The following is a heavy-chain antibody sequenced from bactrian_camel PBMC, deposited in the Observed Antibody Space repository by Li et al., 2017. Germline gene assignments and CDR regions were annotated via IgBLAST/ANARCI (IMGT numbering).Heavy chain of an antibody. CDR1: GYTGDTNC. CDR3: APDSRSQLCTSVYNVPYYSY. D-gene: IGHD1*01. J-gene: IGHJ4*01. V-gene: IGHV3S63*01. CDR2: ITTYNGAT. Sequence: HVQLVESGGGTVQAGGSLRLSCKASGYTGDTNCMGWFRQSPGKERERVALITTYNGATRYADSVKGRFTISLDDAKTTAYLHMNSLKPEDSAMYYCAPDSRSQLCTSVYNVPYYSYSGQGTQVTVS.